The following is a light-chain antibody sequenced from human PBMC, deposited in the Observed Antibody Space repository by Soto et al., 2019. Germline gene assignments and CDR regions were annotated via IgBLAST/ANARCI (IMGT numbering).Light chain of an antibody. V-gene: IGKV4-1*01. CDR3: QQYYITPLT. CDR1: QSVLYSTNNKNY. J-gene: IGKJ4*01. Sequence: DIMMTQSPDSLAVSLGERATINCKSSQSVLYSTNNKNYLAWYQQKPGQPPKLLIYWAATRESGVPDRFSGSGSGTDFTLTISSLQAEDVAVYYCQQYYITPLTFGGGTKV. CDR2: WAA.